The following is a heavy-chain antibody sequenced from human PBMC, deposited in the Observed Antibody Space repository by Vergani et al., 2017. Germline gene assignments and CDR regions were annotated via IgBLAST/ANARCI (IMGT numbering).Heavy chain of an antibody. Sequence: VQLVESGGGVVQPGGSLRLSCAASGFTFSSYSMNWVRQAPGKGLEWVSSISSSSSYIYYADSVKGRFTISRNNAKNSLYLQMNSLRAEATAVYYCARDLATDIVVVPAAPHDYWGQGTLVTVSS. D-gene: IGHD2-2*01. J-gene: IGHJ4*02. CDR2: ISSSSSYI. CDR1: GFTFSSYS. CDR3: ARDLATDIVVVPAAPHDY. V-gene: IGHV3-21*01.